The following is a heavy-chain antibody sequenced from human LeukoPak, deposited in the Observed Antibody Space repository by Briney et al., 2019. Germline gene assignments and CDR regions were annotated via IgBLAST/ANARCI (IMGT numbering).Heavy chain of an antibody. J-gene: IGHJ3*01. D-gene: IGHD6-13*01. Sequence: GGSLRLSCAAYGFTFSNAWISWVRQAPGKGLEWVGRIKSKTDGGTTDYAAHVKGRFAISRDDPKNTLYRQMNRLKTEDKAVYYCTTEGGQQLVWDAFDLWGQGTIVTVPS. CDR2: IKSKTDGGTT. V-gene: IGHV3-15*01. CDR1: GFTFSNAW. CDR3: TTEGGQQLVWDAFDL.